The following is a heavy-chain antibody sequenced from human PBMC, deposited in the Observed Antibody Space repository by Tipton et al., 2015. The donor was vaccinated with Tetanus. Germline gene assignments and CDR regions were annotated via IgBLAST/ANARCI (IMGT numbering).Heavy chain of an antibody. V-gene: IGHV4-34*01. CDR2: VHPRGST. D-gene: IGHD6-19*01. J-gene: IGHJ4*02. Sequence: TLSLTCAVYGGSFSGSYWSWVRQPPGKGLEWIGEVHPRGSTNYNPSLKSRVTISLDTSKTHFYLNLSSVTAADTAVYYCARPIKQWLVPGDSWGQGTLVTVSS. CDR1: GGSFSGSY. CDR3: ARPIKQWLVPGDS.